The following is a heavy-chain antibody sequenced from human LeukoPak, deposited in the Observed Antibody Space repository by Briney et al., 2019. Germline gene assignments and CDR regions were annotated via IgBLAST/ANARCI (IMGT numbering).Heavy chain of an antibody. Sequence: PGGSLRLSCAASGFTFSSYWMSWVRQAPGKGLEWVANIKQDGSEKYYVDSVKGRFTISRDNAKNSLYLQMNSLRAEDTAVYYCARDTLYCSGGSCYSVDAFDIWGQGTLVTVSS. V-gene: IGHV3-7*01. CDR1: GFTFSSYW. D-gene: IGHD2-15*01. J-gene: IGHJ3*02. CDR3: ARDTLYCSGGSCYSVDAFDI. CDR2: IKQDGSEK.